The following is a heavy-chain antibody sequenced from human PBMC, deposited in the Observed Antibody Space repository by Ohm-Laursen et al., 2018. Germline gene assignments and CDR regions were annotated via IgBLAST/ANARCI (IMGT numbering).Heavy chain of an antibody. CDR3: ARGYYGRGDS. V-gene: IGHV4-4*07. J-gene: IGHJ4*02. D-gene: IGHD3-10*01. Sequence: TLSLTWNVSGGPISNYYWSWIRQTAGKGLEWVGRMYSSGSTNYNPSLKSRVTMSFDMSKNQFSLKLSSVTAADTAVYYCARGYYGRGDSWGQGTLVTVSS. CDR1: GGPISNYY. CDR2: MYSSGST.